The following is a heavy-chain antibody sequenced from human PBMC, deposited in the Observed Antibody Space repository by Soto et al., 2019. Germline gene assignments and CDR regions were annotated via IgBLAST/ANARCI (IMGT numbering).Heavy chain of an antibody. CDR3: ARSSGGNFGIIIEGSNWFDP. D-gene: IGHD3-3*01. CDR2: INPHGGST. V-gene: IGHV1-46*01. J-gene: IGHJ5*02. CDR1: GDIFTSYY. Sequence: GASVKVSCKAPGDIFTSYYLNWGRQAPGQGLEWMGVINPHGGSTKYAQKFQGRVTMTRDTSRSTVYMELRSLRSDDTAIYYCARSSGGNFGIIIEGSNWFDPWGQGTLVTVSS.